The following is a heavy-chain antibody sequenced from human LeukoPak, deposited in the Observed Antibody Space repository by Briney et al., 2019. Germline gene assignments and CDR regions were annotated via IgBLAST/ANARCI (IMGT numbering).Heavy chain of an antibody. CDR1: GFTFSSFS. D-gene: IGHD1-26*01. J-gene: IGHJ6*02. Sequence: GGSLRLSCAATGFTFSSFSMHWVRQAPGKGLEWVAVISYDGSNKYYADSVKGRFTISRDNSKNTLYLQMNSLRTEDTAVYYCAEGRVGANGYYYYGMDVWGQGTTVSVSS. CDR3: AEGRVGANGYYYYGMDV. V-gene: IGHV3-30*18. CDR2: ISYDGSNK.